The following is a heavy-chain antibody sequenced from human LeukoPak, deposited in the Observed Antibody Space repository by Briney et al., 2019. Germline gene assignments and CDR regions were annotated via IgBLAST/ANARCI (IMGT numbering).Heavy chain of an antibody. CDR1: GFTISNSA. V-gene: IGHV3-23*01. J-gene: IGHJ4*02. Sequence: GGSLRLSCSASGFTISNSAMSWVRQAPGDGLEGGSIISGSGDATSYTDSVKGRLNISRDTSKSMLYLQMNSLRADDTAIYYCAKSEGYHCGGGRCYIDYWGQGTLVTVSS. CDR3: AKSEGYHCGGGRCYIDY. D-gene: IGHD2-21*01. CDR2: ISGSGDAT.